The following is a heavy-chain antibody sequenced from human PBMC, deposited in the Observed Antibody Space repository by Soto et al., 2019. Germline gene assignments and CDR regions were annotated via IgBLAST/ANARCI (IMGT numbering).Heavy chain of an antibody. Sequence: EVQLVESGGGLVQPGGSLRLSCAASGFTVSSNYMSWVRQAPGKGLEWVSVIYSGGSTYYADSVKGRFTISRDNSKNTLDLQMNSLRAEDTAVYYCARASRFSGPDAFDIWGQGTMVTVSS. CDR1: GFTVSSNY. V-gene: IGHV3-66*01. CDR2: IYSGGST. J-gene: IGHJ3*02. CDR3: ARASRFSGPDAFDI. D-gene: IGHD3-10*01.